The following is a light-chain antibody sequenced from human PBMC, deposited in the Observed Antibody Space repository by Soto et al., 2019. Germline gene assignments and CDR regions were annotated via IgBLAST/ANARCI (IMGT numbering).Light chain of an antibody. V-gene: IGKV3-15*01. Sequence: EVLMTQSPATLSVSPGEKVTLSCWASETVATNLAWYQQKPGQAPRLLISGASTRAAGISDRFRGSGSGTEFTLTISGPQPEDFATYYCLQHNSYPYTFGQGTKLEIK. CDR2: GAS. CDR3: LQHNSYPYT. J-gene: IGKJ2*01. CDR1: ETVATN.